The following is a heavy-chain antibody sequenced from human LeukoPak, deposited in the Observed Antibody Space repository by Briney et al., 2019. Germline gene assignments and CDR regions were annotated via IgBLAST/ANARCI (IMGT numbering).Heavy chain of an antibody. Sequence: GASVKVSCKASGYTFTSYGISWVRQAPGQGLEWMGWISAYNGNTNYAQKLQGRVTMTTDTSTSTAYMELRSLRSDDTAVYYCARVVFVGYRYSSGWYEDAFDIWGQGTMVTVSS. D-gene: IGHD6-19*01. CDR2: ISAYNGNT. J-gene: IGHJ3*02. CDR1: GYTFTSYG. CDR3: ARVVFVGYRYSSGWYEDAFDI. V-gene: IGHV1-18*01.